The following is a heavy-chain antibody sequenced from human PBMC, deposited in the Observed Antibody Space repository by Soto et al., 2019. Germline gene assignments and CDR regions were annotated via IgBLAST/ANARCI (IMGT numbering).Heavy chain of an antibody. Sequence: QVQLVQSGAEVKKPGSSVKVSCKASGGTFSSYAIIWVRQAPGQGLEWMGGIIPIFGTANYAQKFQGRVTITADESTSTAYMELSSLRSEDTAVYYCAGMAMYSSGWDNNWFDPWGQGTLVTVSS. V-gene: IGHV1-69*01. J-gene: IGHJ5*02. CDR3: AGMAMYSSGWDNNWFDP. D-gene: IGHD6-19*01. CDR2: IIPIFGTA. CDR1: GGTFSSYA.